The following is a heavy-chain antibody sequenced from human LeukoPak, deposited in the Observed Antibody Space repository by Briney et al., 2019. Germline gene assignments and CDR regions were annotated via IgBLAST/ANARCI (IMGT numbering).Heavy chain of an antibody. J-gene: IGHJ5*02. D-gene: IGHD4-17*01. V-gene: IGHV4-59*01. CDR1: GVSISSYY. CDR3: AKGYGDYVGWFDP. CDR2: TSYSGST. Sequence: SETLSLTCAVSGVSISSYYWNWIRQPPGKGLEWIGHTSYSGSTSFNPSLKSRVTISVDTSKNQFSLKLSSVTAADTAVYYCAKGYGDYVGWFDPWGQGTLVTVSS.